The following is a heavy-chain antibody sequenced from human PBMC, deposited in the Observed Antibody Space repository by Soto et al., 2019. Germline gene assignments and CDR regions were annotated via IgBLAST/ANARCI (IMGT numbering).Heavy chain of an antibody. V-gene: IGHV1-18*01. CDR3: ARDGNCSSTSCDNWDYYYYTGMDV. CDR1: GYTFSSYG. D-gene: IGHD2-2*02. J-gene: IGHJ6*02. Sequence: QVQLVQSGGEVKKPGAAVKVSCKASGYTFSSYGISWVRQAPGQGLEWMGWISAYKGDTRYAQSLQDRVTMTTDTSTSTAYMELRSLRSDDSAVYSCARDGNCSSTSCDNWDYYYYTGMDVWGQGATVTVSS. CDR2: ISAYKGDT.